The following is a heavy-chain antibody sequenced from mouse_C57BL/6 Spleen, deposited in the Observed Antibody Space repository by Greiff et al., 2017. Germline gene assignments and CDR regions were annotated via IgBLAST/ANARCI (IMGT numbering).Heavy chain of an antibody. D-gene: IGHD2-5*01. CDR2: IYPGSGST. CDR3: ARQDYSNYSWLAY. Sequence: QVQLQQPGAELVKPGASVKMSCKASGYTFTSYWITWVKQRPGQGLEWIGDIYPGSGSTNYNEKFKSKATLTVDTSSSTAYMQLSSLTSEDSAVYYCARQDYSNYSWLAYWGQGTLVTVSA. V-gene: IGHV1-55*01. CDR1: GYTFTSYW. J-gene: IGHJ3*01.